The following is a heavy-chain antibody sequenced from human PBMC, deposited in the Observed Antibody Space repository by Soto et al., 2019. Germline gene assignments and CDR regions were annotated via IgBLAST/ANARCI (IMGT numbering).Heavy chain of an antibody. D-gene: IGHD6-6*01. V-gene: IGHV3-13*04. Sequence: EVPVVESGGGLVQPGGSLRLSCAASGFTFSRYDMHWVRQATGRGLEWVSGIGTSGDTYYAGSVKGRFTISRKNAKNSVYLQMNSLRAGDTAVYYCARGALGFDPWGQGTLVAVSS. CDR2: IGTSGDT. CDR1: GFTFSRYD. CDR3: ARGALGFDP. J-gene: IGHJ5*02.